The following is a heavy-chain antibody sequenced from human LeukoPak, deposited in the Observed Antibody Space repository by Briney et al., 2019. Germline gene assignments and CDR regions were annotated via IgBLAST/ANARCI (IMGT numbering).Heavy chain of an antibody. CDR1: GFTFSGSA. CDR2: IRSKANSYAT. J-gene: IGHJ6*02. D-gene: IGHD2-2*01. CDR3: TRLNGVVVPAATQTWGIYYYYGMDV. V-gene: IGHV3-73*01. Sequence: PGGSLRLSCAASGFTFSGSAMHWVRQASGKGLEWVGRIRSKANSYATAYAASVKGRFTISRDDSKNTAYLQMNSLKTEDTAVYYCTRLNGVVVPAATQTWGIYYYYGMDVWGQGTTVTVSS.